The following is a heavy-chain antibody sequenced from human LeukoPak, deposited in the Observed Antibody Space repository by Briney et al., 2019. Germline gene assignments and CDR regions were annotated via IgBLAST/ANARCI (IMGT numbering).Heavy chain of an antibody. D-gene: IGHD3-22*01. Sequence: PSETLSLTCTVSGGSISSSSYYWGWIRQPPGKGLEWIGSIYYSGSTYYNPSLKSRVTISVDTSKNQFSLKLSSVTAADTAVYYCARDGPPMKSAHAPDYYDSPFYYYGMDVWGQGTTVTVSS. J-gene: IGHJ6*02. CDR1: GGSISSSSYY. CDR2: IYYSGST. V-gene: IGHV4-39*07. CDR3: ARDGPPMKSAHAPDYYDSPFYYYGMDV.